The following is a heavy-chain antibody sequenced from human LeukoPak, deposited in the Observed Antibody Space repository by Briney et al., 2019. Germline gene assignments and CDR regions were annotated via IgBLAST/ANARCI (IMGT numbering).Heavy chain of an antibody. CDR1: GGSTSSGNYY. V-gene: IGHV4-39*02. CDR2: ISSSGNT. Sequence: PSETLSLTCTVSGGSTSSGNYYWGWIRQPPGKGLEWIGGISSSGNTYYNPSLKSRITISIDTSKNHFSLKLSSVSAADTAVYYCARLGAGPTYYDFWSGYSSFYFDYWGQGTRVTVSS. CDR3: ARLGAGPTYYDFWSGYSSFYFDY. J-gene: IGHJ4*02. D-gene: IGHD3-3*01.